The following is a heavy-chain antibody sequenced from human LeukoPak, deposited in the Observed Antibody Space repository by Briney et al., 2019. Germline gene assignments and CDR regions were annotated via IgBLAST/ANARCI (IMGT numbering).Heavy chain of an antibody. D-gene: IGHD2-15*01. J-gene: IGHJ6*04. V-gene: IGHV1-2*02. CDR3: ASAHCSSGSCLSDLYYMDA. Sequence: GASVKVTCKASGYTFTCNYMYWVRQAPGQGLEWMGWINPNSGGTYFAQKFQGRVTMTRDTSISTAYMELSRLTSDDTAVYHCASAHCSSGSCLSDLYYMDAWGKGTTGTVSS. CDR1: GYTFTCNY. CDR2: INPNSGGT.